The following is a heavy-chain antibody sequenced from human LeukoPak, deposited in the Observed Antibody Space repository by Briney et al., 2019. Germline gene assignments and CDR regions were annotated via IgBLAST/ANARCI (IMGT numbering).Heavy chain of an antibody. CDR2: ISGFNGNT. Sequence: GGSVKVSCKASGYTFTNYGFSGVRQAPGQGLEWMGWISGFNGNTNYGRKVRGRVTMTTDTSTITAYMELRSLRSDDTAVYYCARMVRGVPYYYGMDVWGQGTTVTVSS. CDR1: GYTFTNYG. V-gene: IGHV1-18*01. CDR3: ARMVRGVPYYYGMDV. D-gene: IGHD3-10*01. J-gene: IGHJ6*02.